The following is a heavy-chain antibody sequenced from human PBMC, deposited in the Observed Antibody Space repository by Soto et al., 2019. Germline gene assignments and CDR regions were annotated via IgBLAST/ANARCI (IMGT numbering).Heavy chain of an antibody. V-gene: IGHV4-34*01. CDR3: ARVDRRGAAAGTYYYYGMDV. CDR1: GGSFSGYY. Sequence: SETLSLTCAVYGGSFSGYYWSWIRQPPGKGLEWIGEINHSGSTNYNPSLKSRVTISVDTSKNQFSLKLSSVTAADTAVYYCARVDRRGAAAGTYYYYGMDVWGQGTTVTVSS. D-gene: IGHD6-13*01. J-gene: IGHJ6*02. CDR2: INHSGST.